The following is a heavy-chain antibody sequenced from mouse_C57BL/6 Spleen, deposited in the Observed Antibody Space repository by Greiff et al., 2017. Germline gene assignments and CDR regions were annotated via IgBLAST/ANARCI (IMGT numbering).Heavy chain of an antibody. CDR2: IYPGDGDT. CDR3: AREVYGSSYYFDY. D-gene: IGHD1-1*01. V-gene: IGHV1-82*01. J-gene: IGHJ2*01. Sequence: QVQLQQSGPELVKPGASVKISCKASGYAFSSSWMNWVKQRPGKGLEWIGRIYPGDGDTNYNGKFKGKATLTVDKSSSTAYMQLSSLTSEDSAVYYCAREVYGSSYYFDYWGQGTTLTVSS. CDR1: GYAFSSSW.